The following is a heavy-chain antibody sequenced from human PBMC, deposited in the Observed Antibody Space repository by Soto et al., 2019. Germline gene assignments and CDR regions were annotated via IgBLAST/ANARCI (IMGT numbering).Heavy chain of an antibody. CDR2: TYYRSKWFN. D-gene: IGHD1-1*01. CDR3: ARDQSWHDLVWWFDP. CDR1: GDSVSTNSVT. J-gene: IGHJ5*02. V-gene: IGHV6-1*01. Sequence: SQTLSLTCAISGDSVSTNSVTWNWIRQSPSRGLEWLGRTYYRSKWFNDYAVSVKGRITINPDTSNNQLSLQLNSLTSEDTAVYYCARDQSWHDLVWWFDPWGQGTRVTVS.